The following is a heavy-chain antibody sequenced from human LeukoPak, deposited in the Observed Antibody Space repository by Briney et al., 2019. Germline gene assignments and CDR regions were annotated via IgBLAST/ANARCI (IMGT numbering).Heavy chain of an antibody. J-gene: IGHJ4*02. Sequence: SETLSLTCAVYGGSFSGYYWSWIRQPPGKGLEWIGEINHSGSTNYNPSLKSRVTLSVDTSKNQFSLKLSSVTAADTAVYYCARVSRYCSGGSCYLPDYWGQGTLVTVSS. CDR1: GGSFSGYY. CDR3: ARVSRYCSGGSCYLPDY. CDR2: INHSGST. V-gene: IGHV4-34*01. D-gene: IGHD2-15*01.